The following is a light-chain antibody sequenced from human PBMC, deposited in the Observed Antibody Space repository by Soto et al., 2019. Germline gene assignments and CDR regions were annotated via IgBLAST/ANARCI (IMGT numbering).Light chain of an antibody. V-gene: IGKV3-15*01. CDR3: QQYNNWPFPSWT. CDR1: QSVSSN. Sequence: EIVMTQSPATLSVSPGERATLSCRASQSVSSNLAWYQHKPGQAPRLLIYGASTRATGIPTRFMVSGSGTRFPVSSSSLQSADFAGFDCQQYNNWPFPSWTFGQGTRVEVE. J-gene: IGKJ1*01. CDR2: GAS.